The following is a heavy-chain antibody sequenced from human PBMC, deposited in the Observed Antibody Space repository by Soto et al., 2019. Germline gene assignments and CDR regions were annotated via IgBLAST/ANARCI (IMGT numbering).Heavy chain of an antibody. CDR3: ARDWVGRWELLRADY. V-gene: IGHV1-18*01. Sequence: GASVKVSCKASGYTFTSYGISWVRQAPGQGLEWMGWISAYNGNTNYAQKLQGRVTMTTDTSTSTAYMELRSLRSDDTAVYYCARDWVGRWELLRADYWGQGTLVTSPQ. J-gene: IGHJ4*02. D-gene: IGHD1-26*01. CDR1: GYTFTSYG. CDR2: ISAYNGNT.